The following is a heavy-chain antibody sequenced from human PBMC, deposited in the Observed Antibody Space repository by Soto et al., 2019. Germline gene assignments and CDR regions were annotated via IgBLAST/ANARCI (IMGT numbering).Heavy chain of an antibody. CDR2: INAGNGNT. V-gene: IGHV1-3*01. Sequence: ASVKVSCKASGYTLTSYAMHWVRQSPGQRLEWMGWINAGNGNTKYSQKFQGRVTITRDTSASTAYMELSSLRSEDTAVYYCARDRVGATPGFDYWGQGTLVTVSS. D-gene: IGHD1-26*01. CDR3: ARDRVGATPGFDY. CDR1: GYTLTSYA. J-gene: IGHJ4*02.